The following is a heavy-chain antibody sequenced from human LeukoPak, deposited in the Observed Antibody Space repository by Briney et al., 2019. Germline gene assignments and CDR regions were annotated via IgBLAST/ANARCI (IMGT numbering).Heavy chain of an antibody. CDR2: ISGSGGST. Sequence: GGSLRLSCAASGFTFSSYAMSWVRQAPGKGLEWVSAISGSGGSTYYADSVKGRFTISRDNSKNTLYLQMNSLRAEDTAVYYCAKGSRTRFGGLLYGKFDYWGQGTLVTVSS. CDR3: AKGSRTRFGGLLYGKFDY. J-gene: IGHJ4*02. CDR1: GFTFSSYA. V-gene: IGHV3-23*01. D-gene: IGHD3-10*01.